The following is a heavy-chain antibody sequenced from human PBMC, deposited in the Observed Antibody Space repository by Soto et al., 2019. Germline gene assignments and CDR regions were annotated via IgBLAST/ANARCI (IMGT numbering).Heavy chain of an antibody. CDR1: GFTFNNYW. CDR2: IKKDGNEK. CDR3: AKFLRPQLVQGIDQ. Sequence: EVQLVESGGGLVQQGGSLTLSCAASGFTFNNYWLSWVRHFPGNGMEWVDNIKKDGNEKYNVEPVKGRFTIPRDNAKNYLYLQMINLRVDDTAVYYCAKFLRPQLVQGIDQWGRGTLVTVSS. J-gene: IGHJ4*02. V-gene: IGHV3-7*01. D-gene: IGHD6-13*01.